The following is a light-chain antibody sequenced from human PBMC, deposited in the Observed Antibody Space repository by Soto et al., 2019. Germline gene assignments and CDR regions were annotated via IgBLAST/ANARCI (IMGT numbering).Light chain of an antibody. Sequence: EIVLTQSPGTLSLSPGERATLSCRASQSVSSIYLAWYQQKPGQAPRLLIHGASTRATGIPDRFSGSGSGTDFTLTISRLEPEDFAVYYCQQDGSSSFTFGPGTKVDIK. CDR3: QQDGSSSFT. CDR2: GAS. V-gene: IGKV3-20*01. CDR1: QSVSSIY. J-gene: IGKJ3*01.